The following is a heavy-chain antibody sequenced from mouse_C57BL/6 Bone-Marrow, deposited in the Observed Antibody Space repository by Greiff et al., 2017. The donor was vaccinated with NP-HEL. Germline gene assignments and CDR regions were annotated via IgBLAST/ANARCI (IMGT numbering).Heavy chain of an antibody. CDR3: ARGGLGRTDFDV. V-gene: IGHV1-64*01. Sequence: VQLQQPGAELVKPGASVKLSCKASGYTFTSYWMHWVKQRPGQGLEWIGMIHPNSGSTNYNEKFKSKATLTVDKSSSTAYMQLSSLTSEDSAVYYCARGGLGRTDFDVWGTGTTVTVSS. CDR2: IHPNSGST. J-gene: IGHJ1*03. CDR1: GYTFTSYW. D-gene: IGHD4-1*01.